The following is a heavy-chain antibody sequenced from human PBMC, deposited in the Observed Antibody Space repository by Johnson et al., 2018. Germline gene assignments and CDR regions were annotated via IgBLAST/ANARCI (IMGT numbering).Heavy chain of an antibody. CDR1: GFTVSSNY. CDR2: IYSIGRT. J-gene: IGHJ4*02. Sequence: VQLVQSGGGLIQPGGSLRLSCAASGFTVSSNYMSWVRQAPGKGLEWVSVIYSIGRTYYADSVKGRFTISRDNSKNTLYLQMNSLRAEDTAVYYCAREIVVPGGYYFDYWGQGTLVTVSS. CDR3: AREIVVPGGYYFDY. D-gene: IGHD2-2*01. V-gene: IGHV3-53*01.